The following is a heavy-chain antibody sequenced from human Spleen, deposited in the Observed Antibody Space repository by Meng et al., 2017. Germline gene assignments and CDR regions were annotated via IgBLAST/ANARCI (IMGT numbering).Heavy chain of an antibody. Sequence: QVQLQQWGAELLKPSETLSLTCAFYGGAFSGYYWSWIRQPPGKGLEWIGEINHSGSTTYNPSLKSRVTISEDTSKNQFSLKLSSVTAADTAVYYCARGNARFYDILTGYVYWGQGPLVTVSS. CDR2: INHSGST. J-gene: IGHJ4*02. CDR3: ARGNARFYDILTGYVY. V-gene: IGHV4-34*01. D-gene: IGHD3-9*01. CDR1: GGAFSGYY.